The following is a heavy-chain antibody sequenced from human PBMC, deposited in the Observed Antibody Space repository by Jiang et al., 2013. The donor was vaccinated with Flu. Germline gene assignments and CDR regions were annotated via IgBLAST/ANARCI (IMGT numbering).Heavy chain of an antibody. CDR3: ARGGYYDFWSGYGLDV. Sequence: VQLLESGGGLVKPGGSLRLSCAASGFTFSDYYMSWIRQAPGKGLEWVSYIYSGGSAIYYADSVKGRFTISRDNTKNSLSLQMNSLRADDTAVYYCARGGYYDFWSGYGLDVWGQGTTVTVSS. CDR1: GFTFSDYY. D-gene: IGHD3-3*01. J-gene: IGHJ6*02. V-gene: IGHV3-11*01. CDR2: IYSGGSAI.